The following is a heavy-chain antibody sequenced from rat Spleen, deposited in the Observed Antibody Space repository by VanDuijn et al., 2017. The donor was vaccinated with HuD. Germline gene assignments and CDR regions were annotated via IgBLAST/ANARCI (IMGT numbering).Heavy chain of an antibody. J-gene: IGHJ2*01. D-gene: IGHD4-3*01. CDR2: ISTGAGNT. Sequence: EVQLVESGGGLVQPGRSMKLSCAASGFTFSNYYMAWVRQAPTKGLEWVASISTGAGNTYYRDSVKGRFTISRDNAKSTLYLQMDSLRSEDTATYYCARPRHNSGYAWFAYWGQGVMVTVSS. CDR1: GFTFSNYY. V-gene: IGHV5-25*01. CDR3: ARPRHNSGYAWFAY.